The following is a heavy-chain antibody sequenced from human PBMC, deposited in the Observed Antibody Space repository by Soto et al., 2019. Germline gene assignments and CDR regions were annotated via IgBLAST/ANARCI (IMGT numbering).Heavy chain of an antibody. D-gene: IGHD2-21*02. CDR3: AREVVTETTLGYFDF. CDR1: GGSFSSDA. J-gene: IGHJ4*02. Sequence: SVKVSCKASGGSFSSDAITWVRQAPGQGLEWIGEIIPMFDTTNYAPEFQGRVTITADTATTTVYMEVNRLTPDDTAVYYCAREVVTETTLGYFDFWGQGALVTVSA. CDR2: IIPMFDTT. V-gene: IGHV1-69*06.